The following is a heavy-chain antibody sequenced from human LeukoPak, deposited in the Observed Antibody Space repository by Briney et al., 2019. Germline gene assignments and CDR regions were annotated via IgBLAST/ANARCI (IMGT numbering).Heavy chain of an antibody. D-gene: IGHD2-8*01. J-gene: IGHJ4*02. CDR2: ISYDGSIK. V-gene: IGHV3-30*04. CDR1: GFTFSNYA. CDR3: SRDRPNIVPRLPLDY. Sequence: GGSLRLSCGASGFTFSNYAMHWVRQAPGKGLEWVAVISYDGSIKYSADSLKGRFTISRDNSKSTLYLQMNSLRPEDTAVYYCSRDRPNIVPRLPLDYWGQGTLATVSS.